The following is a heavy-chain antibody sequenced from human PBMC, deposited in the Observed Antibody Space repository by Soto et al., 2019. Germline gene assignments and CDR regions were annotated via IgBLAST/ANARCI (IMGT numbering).Heavy chain of an antibody. CDR3: TRDASRDSSARGWFDP. Sequence: GGSLRLACAASGFTFRSFTMNWVRQAPGKGLEWVSTISSNSAYIYYTDALRGRFTISRDNAKNSLHLQMNSLRAEDTAVYYCTRDASRDSSARGWFDPWGPGTLVTVSS. CDR2: ISSNSAYI. V-gene: IGHV3-21*01. CDR1: GFTFRSFT. J-gene: IGHJ5*02. D-gene: IGHD6-13*01.